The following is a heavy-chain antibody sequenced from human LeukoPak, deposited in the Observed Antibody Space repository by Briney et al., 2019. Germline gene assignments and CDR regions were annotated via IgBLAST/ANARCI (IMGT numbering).Heavy chain of an antibody. Sequence: SETLSLTCTVSGGSISSYYWSWIRQPPGKGLEWIGYIYYSGSTNYNPSLKSRVTISVDTSKNQFSLKLSSVTAADTAVYYCARGLVVPAAIQPYYYGMDVWGQGTTVTVFS. CDR3: ARGLVVPAAIQPYYYGMDV. V-gene: IGHV4-59*01. CDR1: GGSISSYY. CDR2: IYYSGST. J-gene: IGHJ6*02. D-gene: IGHD2-2*02.